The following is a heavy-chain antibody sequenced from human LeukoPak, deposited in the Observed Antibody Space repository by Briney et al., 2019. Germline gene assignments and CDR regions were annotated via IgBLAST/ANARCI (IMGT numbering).Heavy chain of an antibody. D-gene: IGHD3-10*01. V-gene: IGHV4-30-2*01. J-gene: IGHJ4*02. CDR3: ARNYYGSGSFVHN. CDR1: GGSISNGGYS. CDR2: IYHSGTT. Sequence: SETLSLTCAVSGGSISNGGYSWSWIRQPPGKGLEWIGLIYHSGTTHYSPSLKSRLTFSLDKSKNQFSLKLTSVTAADTALYYCARNYYGSGSFVHNWGQGTLVTVSS.